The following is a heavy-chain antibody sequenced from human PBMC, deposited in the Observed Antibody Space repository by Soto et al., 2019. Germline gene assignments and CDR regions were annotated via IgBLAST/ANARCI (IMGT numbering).Heavy chain of an antibody. J-gene: IGHJ6*02. CDR2: ISYDGSNK. Sequence: GGSLRLSCAASGFTFSSYGMHGVRQAPGKGLEWVAVISYDGSNKYYADSVKGRFTISRDNSKNTLYLQMNSLRAEDTAVYYCAKGDDPAAYYGMDVWGQGTTVTVSS. CDR3: AKGDDPAAYYGMDV. CDR1: GFTFSSYG. D-gene: IGHD6-13*01. V-gene: IGHV3-30*18.